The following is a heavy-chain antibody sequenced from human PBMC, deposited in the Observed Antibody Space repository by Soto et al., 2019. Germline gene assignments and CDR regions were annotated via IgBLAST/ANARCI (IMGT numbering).Heavy chain of an antibody. J-gene: IGHJ5*02. CDR2: IIPILGIA. CDR3: ARVGYCSSTSCYESWFDP. CDR1: GGTFSSYT. D-gene: IGHD2-2*01. V-gene: IGHV1-69*02. Sequence: QVQLVQSGAEVKKPGSSVKVSCKASGGTFSSYTISWVRQAPGQGLEWMGRIIPILGIANYAQKFQGRVTITADKSTRTAYMELSSMRSEDTAVYYCARVGYCSSTSCYESWFDPWGQGTLVTVSS.